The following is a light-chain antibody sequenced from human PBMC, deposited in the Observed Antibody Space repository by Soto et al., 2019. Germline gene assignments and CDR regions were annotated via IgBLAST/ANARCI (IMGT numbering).Light chain of an antibody. CDR1: QSISSY. CDR2: VAS. Sequence: DIQMTQSPSSLSASVGDRVTITCRASQSISSYLSWYQQKPGEAPKLLINVASTLQSGVPSRFSGSGSGTDFTPAISSLQPEDFATYYCQQSSSTPQTFGGGTKVDIK. CDR3: QQSSSTPQT. J-gene: IGKJ4*01. V-gene: IGKV1-39*01.